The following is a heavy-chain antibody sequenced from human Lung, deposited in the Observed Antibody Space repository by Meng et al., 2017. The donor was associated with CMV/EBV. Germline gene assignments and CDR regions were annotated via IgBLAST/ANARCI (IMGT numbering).Heavy chain of an antibody. D-gene: IGHD3-3*01. J-gene: IGHJ3*02. CDR3: ARIDFWSGIDVFDI. Sequence: GPTLVKXTQTLTLTCSFSGFLLSATGMRVSWIRQPPGGALEWLARIDWDDDKFYSPSLKTRLSISKDTSKNQVVLRMTNMDPVDTATYYCARIDFWSGIDVFDIWGQGXKVXVSS. V-gene: IGHV2-70D*14. CDR1: GFLLSATGMR. CDR2: IDWDDDK.